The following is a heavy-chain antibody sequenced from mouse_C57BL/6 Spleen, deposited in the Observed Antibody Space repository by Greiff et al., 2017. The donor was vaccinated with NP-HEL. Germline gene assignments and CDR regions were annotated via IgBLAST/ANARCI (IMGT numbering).Heavy chain of an antibody. Sequence: VQLQQSGTVLARPGASVKMSCKPSGYTFTSYWMHWVKQRPGQGLEWIGAIYPGNSDTSYNQKFKGKAKLTAVTSASTAYMELSSLTNEDSAVYYCTGYGSSYWYFDVWGTGTTVTVSS. CDR2: IYPGNSDT. D-gene: IGHD1-1*01. CDR3: TGYGSSYWYFDV. CDR1: GYTFTSYW. J-gene: IGHJ1*03. V-gene: IGHV1-5*01.